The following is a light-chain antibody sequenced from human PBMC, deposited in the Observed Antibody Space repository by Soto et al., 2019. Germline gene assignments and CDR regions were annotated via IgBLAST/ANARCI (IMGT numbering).Light chain of an antibody. CDR1: QRVGSRY. J-gene: IGKJ1*01. V-gene: IGKV3-20*01. CDR3: QQYGSSPWT. CDR2: GAI. Sequence: EIVLTQSPGTLSLSPGERATLSCRASQRVGSRYLAWYQQKPGQAPRLLIYGAISRATGIPDRFSGSGSETDFTLTIGRLEPEDLAVYYCQQYGSSPWTFGQGTKVEVK.